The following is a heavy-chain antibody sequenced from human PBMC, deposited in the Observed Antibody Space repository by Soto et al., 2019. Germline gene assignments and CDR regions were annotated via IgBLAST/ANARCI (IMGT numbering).Heavy chain of an antibody. CDR3: ARGNDFRTGWFDP. J-gene: IGHJ5*02. D-gene: IGHD4-4*01. Sequence: QVQLQESGPGLVKPSQTPSLTCTVSAGSISSGTYYWNWIRQHPGKGLEWIGYMYYSGTTYYNPSLQSRRTISGDTSKNQFSLKLISVTSADTAVYYCARGNDFRTGWFDPWGQGIMVTVSS. CDR1: AGSISSGTYY. V-gene: IGHV4-31*03. CDR2: MYYSGTT.